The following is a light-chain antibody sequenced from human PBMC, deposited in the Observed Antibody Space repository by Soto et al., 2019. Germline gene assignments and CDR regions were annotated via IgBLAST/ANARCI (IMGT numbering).Light chain of an antibody. CDR3: QQRSNWIT. CDR1: QSVSTW. V-gene: IGKV3-11*01. CDR2: DAS. J-gene: IGKJ5*01. Sequence: EIVLTQSPATLSLFPGDTATLSCRASQSVSTWLTWYQQKPGQAPRLLIYDASNRATGIPARFSGSGSGTDFTLTISSLEPEDFAVYYCQQRSNWITFGQGTRLEIE.